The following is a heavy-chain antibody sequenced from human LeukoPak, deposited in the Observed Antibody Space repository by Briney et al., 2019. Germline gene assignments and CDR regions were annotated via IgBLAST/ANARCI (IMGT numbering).Heavy chain of an antibody. D-gene: IGHD6-13*01. CDR1: GFTFRSYA. CDR2: ISGSGGST. Sequence: PGGSLRLSCAASGFTFRSYAMNWVRQAPGKGLEWVSTISGSGGSTYYADTLKGRFTISRDNSKNTLYLQMNSLRAEDTAVYYCAKDLFAQQLIPDYWGQGTLVTVSS. V-gene: IGHV3-23*01. CDR3: AKDLFAQQLIPDY. J-gene: IGHJ4*02.